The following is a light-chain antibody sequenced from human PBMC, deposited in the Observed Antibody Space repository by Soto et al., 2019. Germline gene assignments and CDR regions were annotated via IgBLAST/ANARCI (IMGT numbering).Light chain of an antibody. Sequence: EIVLTQSPGTLSLSPGERATLSCRASQSVRSSNLAWYQQKPGQAPRLLIYDASSRATGVPDRFGGSGSGTDFTLTISSRAAEDFAVYYCQQDGSTPPITFGQGTRLEIK. CDR2: DAS. CDR1: QSVRSSN. CDR3: QQDGSTPPIT. V-gene: IGKV3-20*01. J-gene: IGKJ5*01.